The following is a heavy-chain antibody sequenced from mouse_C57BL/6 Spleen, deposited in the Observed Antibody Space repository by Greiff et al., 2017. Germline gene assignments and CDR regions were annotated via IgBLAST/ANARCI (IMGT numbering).Heavy chain of an antibody. V-gene: IGHV1-64*01. CDR2: IHPTSGST. Sequence: VQLQQPGAELVKPGASVKLSCKASGYTFTSYWMPWVKQRPGHGLEWIGMIHPTSGSTNYNEKVNGKATLTVDKSSSTAYMQLSSLTSEDSAVYYCARGLYYGSSSDYWGQGTTLTVAS. J-gene: IGHJ2*01. D-gene: IGHD1-1*01. CDR1: GYTFTSYW. CDR3: ARGLYYGSSSDY.